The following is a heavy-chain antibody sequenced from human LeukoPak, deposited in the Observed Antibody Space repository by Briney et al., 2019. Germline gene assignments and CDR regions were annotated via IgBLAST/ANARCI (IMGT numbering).Heavy chain of an antibody. Sequence: ASVKVSCKASGYTFTSYGISWVRQAPGQGLEWMGWISAYNGNTNYAQKLQGRVTMTTDTSTSTAYMELRSLRSDDTAVYYCAGDGGMADITIFGVVIISHMDVWGKGTTVTVSS. J-gene: IGHJ6*03. CDR3: AGDGGMADITIFGVVIISHMDV. D-gene: IGHD3-3*01. CDR2: ISAYNGNT. V-gene: IGHV1-18*01. CDR1: GYTFTSYG.